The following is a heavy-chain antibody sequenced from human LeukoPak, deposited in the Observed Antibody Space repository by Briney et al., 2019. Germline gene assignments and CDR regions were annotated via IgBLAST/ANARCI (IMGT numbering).Heavy chain of an antibody. CDR2: ISAYNGNT. J-gene: IGHJ4*02. V-gene: IGHV1-18*01. CDR1: GYTFTSYG. D-gene: IGHD6-13*01. Sequence: ASVKVSCKASGYTFTSYGISWVRQAPGQGLEWTGWISAYNGNTNYAQRFQGRVTITADESTSTAYMELSSLRSEDTAVYYCARSLHSSSPYWGQGTLVTVSS. CDR3: ARSLHSSSPY.